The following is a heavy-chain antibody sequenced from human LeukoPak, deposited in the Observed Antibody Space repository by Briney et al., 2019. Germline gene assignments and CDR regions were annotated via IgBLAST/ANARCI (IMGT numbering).Heavy chain of an antibody. J-gene: IGHJ4*02. CDR2: ISSSSSYI. CDR3: ARNDYDSSGYYYYYFDY. D-gene: IGHD3-22*01. V-gene: IGHV3-21*01. CDR1: GFTFSSYS. Sequence: PGGSLRLSCAASGFTFSSYSMNWVRQAPGKGLEWVSSISSSSSYICYADSVKGRFTISRDNAKNSLYLQMNSLRAEDTAVYYCARNDYDSSGYYYYYFDYWGQGTLVTVSS.